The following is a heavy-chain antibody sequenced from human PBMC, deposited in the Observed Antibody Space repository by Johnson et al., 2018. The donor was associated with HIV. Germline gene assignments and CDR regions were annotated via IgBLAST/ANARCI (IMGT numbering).Heavy chain of an antibody. CDR2: ISYDGSNK. Sequence: QVQLVESGGGVVQPGSSLRLSCAASGFTFSSYAMHWVRQAPGNGLEWVALISYDGSNKYCADSVKGRFTISRDNSKNTLYLQMNSLRAEDTAVYYCARDPLGSSWFEGDAFDIWGQGTMVTVS. D-gene: IGHD6-13*01. CDR3: ARDPLGSSWFEGDAFDI. CDR1: GFTFSSYA. J-gene: IGHJ3*02. V-gene: IGHV3-30-3*01.